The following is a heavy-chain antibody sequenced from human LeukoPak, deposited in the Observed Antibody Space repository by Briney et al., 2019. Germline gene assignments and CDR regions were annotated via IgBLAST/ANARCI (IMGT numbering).Heavy chain of an antibody. J-gene: IGHJ6*02. V-gene: IGHV3-15*01. CDR1: GFTFDDYA. CDR3: TTDSLELPYGYYYGMDV. Sequence: PGGSLRLSCAASGFTFDDYAMHWVRQAPGKGLEWVGRIKSKTDGGTTDYAAPVKGRFTISRDDSKNTLYLQMNSLKTEDTAVYYCTTDSLELPYGYYYGMDVWGQGTTVTVSS. CDR2: IKSKTDGGTT. D-gene: IGHD1-7*01.